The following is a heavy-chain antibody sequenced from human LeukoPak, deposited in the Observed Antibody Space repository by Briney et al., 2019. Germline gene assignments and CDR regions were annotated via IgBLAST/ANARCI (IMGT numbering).Heavy chain of an antibody. J-gene: IGHJ4*02. CDR1: GGSVSSGSYY. CDR3: ARASYYYDSSGYFITRVAEYYFDY. V-gene: IGHV4-61*01. Sequence: PSETLSLTCTVSGGSVSSGSYYWSWIRQPPGKGLEWIGYIYYSGSTNYNPSLKSQVTISVDTSKNQFSLKLSSVTAADTAVYYCARASYYYDSSGYFITRVAEYYFDYWGQGTLVTVSS. D-gene: IGHD3-22*01. CDR2: IYYSGST.